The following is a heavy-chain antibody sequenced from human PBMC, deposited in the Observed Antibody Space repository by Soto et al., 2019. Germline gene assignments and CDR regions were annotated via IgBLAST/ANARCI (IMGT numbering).Heavy chain of an antibody. D-gene: IGHD1-26*01. CDR3: ARRESQGPIDY. CDR2: IYYSGTT. V-gene: IGHV4-28*01. Sequence: QVQLQESGPGLVKPSDTLSLTCAVSGYSISSSNWWGWIRQPPGKGLEWIGYIYYSGTTYYNPSLKSRVTMSVDTFTNQFSLKLTSVTAVDTAVYYCARRESQGPIDYWGQGTLVTVSS. CDR1: GYSISSSNW. J-gene: IGHJ4*02.